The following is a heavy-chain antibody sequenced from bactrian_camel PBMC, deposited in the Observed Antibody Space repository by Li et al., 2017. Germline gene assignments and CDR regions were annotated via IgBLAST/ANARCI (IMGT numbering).Heavy chain of an antibody. Sequence: QVQLVESGGGSVQAGGSLRLACKVPPNMYSRTHVGWFRQAPGKEREGVASIFRRFGAPTYADSVKGRFTISEDNAKITVYLQMDSLKPEDTAVYYCAARQPCRVWLGYEDPGEYNIWGQGTQVTVSS. CDR2: IFRRFGAP. CDR1: PNMYSRTH. V-gene: IGHV3S53*01. J-gene: IGHJ4*01. D-gene: IGHD5*01. CDR3: AARQPCRVWLGYEDPGEYNI.